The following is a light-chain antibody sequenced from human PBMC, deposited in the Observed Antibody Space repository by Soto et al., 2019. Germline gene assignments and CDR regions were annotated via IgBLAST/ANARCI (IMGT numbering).Light chain of an antibody. Sequence: QSVLTQPPSASGIPGQRVTISCSGSGSNIGSRYVYWYRQVPGTAPKLLIYQDSQRPSGVPDRFSGSKSGTSASLAISGLRSEDEADYYCTAWDDSLSGPVFGGGTQLTVL. CDR2: QDS. J-gene: IGLJ3*02. CDR1: GSNIGSRY. CDR3: TAWDDSLSGPV. V-gene: IGLV1-47*01.